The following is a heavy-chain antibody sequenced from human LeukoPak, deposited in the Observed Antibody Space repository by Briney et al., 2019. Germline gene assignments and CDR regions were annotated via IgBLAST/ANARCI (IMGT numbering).Heavy chain of an antibody. V-gene: IGHV3-23*01. D-gene: IGHD3-10*01. Sequence: GSLRLSCAASGFTFSNAWMSWVRQAPGKGLEWVSAISGSGGSTYYADSVKGRFTISRDNSKNTLYLQMNSLRAEDTAVYYCAKYYGSGSYNAFDIWGQGTMVTVSS. CDR1: GFTFSNAW. CDR3: AKYYGSGSYNAFDI. J-gene: IGHJ3*02. CDR2: ISGSGGST.